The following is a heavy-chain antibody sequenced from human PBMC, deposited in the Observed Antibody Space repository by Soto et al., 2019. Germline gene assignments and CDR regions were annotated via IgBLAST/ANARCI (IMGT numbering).Heavy chain of an antibody. J-gene: IGHJ3*02. Sequence: GGSLRLSCAASGFTFSSYSMNWVRQAPGKGLEWVSSIFISSSYIYYADSVKGRFTISRDNAKNTLYLQMNSLRAEDTAVYYCASGWEDDAFDIWGQGTMVTVSS. V-gene: IGHV3-21*01. D-gene: IGHD1-26*01. CDR1: GFTFSSYS. CDR2: IFISSSYI. CDR3: ASGWEDDAFDI.